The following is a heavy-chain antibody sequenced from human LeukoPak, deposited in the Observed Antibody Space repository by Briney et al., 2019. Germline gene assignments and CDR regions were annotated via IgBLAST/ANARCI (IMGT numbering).Heavy chain of an antibody. J-gene: IGHJ4*02. CDR1: GFTFSGYA. CDR2: IRDSGSST. D-gene: IGHD3-22*01. Sequence: GGSLRLSCAASGFTFSGYAMSWVRQAPGKGLEWVSVIRDSGSSTHYADSVKGRFTISRDNSKNTLYLQMNSLRVEDTAVYYCAKGSTYFYDSSDYYYYFDYWGQGTLVTVSS. CDR3: AKGSTYFYDSSDYYYYFDY. V-gene: IGHV3-23*01.